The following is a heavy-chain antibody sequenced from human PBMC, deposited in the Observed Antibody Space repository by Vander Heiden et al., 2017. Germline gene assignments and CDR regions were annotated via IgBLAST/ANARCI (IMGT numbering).Heavy chain of an antibody. CDR1: GYTFTSYG. D-gene: IGHD3-22*01. V-gene: IGHV1-18*04. J-gene: IGHJ6*02. CDR3: ARDRGITMIVVVTYYYYGMDV. Sequence: QVQLVQSGAEVKKPGASVKVSCNASGYTFTSYGISWVRQAPGQGLEWMGWISAYNGNTNYAQKLQGRVTMTTDTSTSTAYMELRSLRSDDTAVYYCARDRGITMIVVVTYYYYGMDVWGQGTTVTVSS. CDR2: ISAYNGNT.